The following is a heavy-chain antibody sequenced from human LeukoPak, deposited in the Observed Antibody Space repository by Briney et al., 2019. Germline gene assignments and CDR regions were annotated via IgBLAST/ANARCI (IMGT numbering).Heavy chain of an antibody. J-gene: IGHJ3*02. Sequence: SETLSLTWTVSGGSISSGGYYWSWIRQHPGKGLEWIGYIYYSGSTDYNPSLKSRFTMSVDTSKNQFSLKLSSVTAADTAVYYCASADYDMAFDIWGQGTMVTVSS. CDR2: IYYSGST. CDR1: GGSISSGGYY. V-gene: IGHV4-31*02. D-gene: IGHD3-9*01. CDR3: ASADYDMAFDI.